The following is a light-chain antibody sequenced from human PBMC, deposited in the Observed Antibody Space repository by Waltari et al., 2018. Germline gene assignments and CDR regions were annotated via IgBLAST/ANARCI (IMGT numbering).Light chain of an antibody. CDR1: RSNIGTVYH. CDR3: QTYDSTVSASV. V-gene: IGLV1-40*01. J-gene: IGLJ2*01. CDR2: SNN. Sequence: QSLLTQPPSVSGAPGQRVTISCSGGRSNIGTVYHVHWYQQFPGAAPKLLIYSNNKRPSGVPDRFSASKSGTSASLDITGLQVEDEAVYYCQTYDSTVSASVFGGGTKLTVL.